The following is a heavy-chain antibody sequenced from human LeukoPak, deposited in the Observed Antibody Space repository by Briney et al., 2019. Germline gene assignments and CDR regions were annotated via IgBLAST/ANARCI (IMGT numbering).Heavy chain of an antibody. Sequence: GGSLRLSCAASGFTFSSYAMHGVRQAPGKGLEWVAVISDDGINKYYADSVKGRFTISRDNSKSTLYLQINSLRAEDTAVYFCARDRYSSGWYDTNWFDPWGQGTLVTVSS. CDR3: ARDRYSSGWYDTNWFDP. CDR2: ISDDGINK. V-gene: IGHV3-30-3*01. J-gene: IGHJ5*02. CDR1: GFTFSSYA. D-gene: IGHD6-19*01.